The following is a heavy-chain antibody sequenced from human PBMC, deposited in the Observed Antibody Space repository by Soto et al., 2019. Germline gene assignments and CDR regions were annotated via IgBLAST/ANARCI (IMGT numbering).Heavy chain of an antibody. CDR2: IDWDDDK. V-gene: IGHV2-70*04. J-gene: IGHJ4*02. Sequence: SGPTLVNPTQTLTLTCTFSGFSLSTSGMRVSWIRQPPGKALEWLARIDWDDDKFYSTSLKTRLTISKDTSKNQVVLTMTNMDPVDTETSYCARSLRPWWFGYWGQGTLVTVSS. CDR1: GFSLSTSGMR. CDR3: ARSLRPWWFGY. D-gene: IGHD2-15*01.